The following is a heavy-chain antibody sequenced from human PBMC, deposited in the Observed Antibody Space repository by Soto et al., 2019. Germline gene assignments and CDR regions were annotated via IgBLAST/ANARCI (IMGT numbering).Heavy chain of an antibody. J-gene: IGHJ6*03. CDR1: GFSFSNYA. D-gene: IGHD2-15*01. CDR2: ISGSGNRT. V-gene: IGHV3-23*01. CDR3: EKGSLVVVLPATSQYYYMDV. Sequence: EVQLLESGGFLVQPGWSLRLSCAASGFSFSNYAMNWVRQSPGKGLEWVSGISGSGNRTYYADSVKGRFTVSRDNSKNTLYLQLNSLTAVDTAVYYCEKGSLVVVLPATSQYYYMDVWGIGTKVTVSS.